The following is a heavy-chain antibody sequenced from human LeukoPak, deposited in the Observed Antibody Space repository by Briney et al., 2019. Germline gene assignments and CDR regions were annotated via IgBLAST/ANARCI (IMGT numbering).Heavy chain of an antibody. V-gene: IGHV3-74*01. D-gene: IGHD2-15*01. Sequence: GGSLRLSCAASGFTFSSYGMSWVRQAPGKGLVWVSRVNSDGSSTSYADSVKGRFTISRDNAKNTLYLKMNSLRVEDTAVYYCVRIGGYCHGGRCYSGSYFDYWGQGTLVTVSS. CDR1: GFTFSSYG. J-gene: IGHJ4*02. CDR3: VRIGGYCHGGRCYSGSYFDY. CDR2: VNSDGSST.